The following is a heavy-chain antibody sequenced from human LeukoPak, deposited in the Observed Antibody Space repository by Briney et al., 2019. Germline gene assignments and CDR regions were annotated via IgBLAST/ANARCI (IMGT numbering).Heavy chain of an antibody. Sequence: SETLSLTCAVYGGSFSGYYWSWIRQPPGKGLEWIGEINHSGSTNYNPSPKSRVTISVDTSKNQFSLKLSSVTAADTAVYYCASVLETDYDFWINYWGQGTLVTVSS. CDR3: ASVLETDYDFWINY. V-gene: IGHV4-34*01. CDR1: GGSFSGYY. CDR2: INHSGST. D-gene: IGHD3-3*01. J-gene: IGHJ4*02.